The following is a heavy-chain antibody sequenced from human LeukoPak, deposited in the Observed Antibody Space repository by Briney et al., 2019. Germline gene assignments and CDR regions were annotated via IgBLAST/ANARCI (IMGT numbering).Heavy chain of an antibody. V-gene: IGHV3-21*01. CDR3: ASWAVAATPYYYYGMDV. CDR2: ISSSSSYI. J-gene: IGHJ6*02. Sequence: GGSLRLSCAASGSTFSSYSMNWVRQAPGKGLEWVSSISSSSSYIYYADSVKGRFTISRDNAKNSLYLQMNSLRAEDTAVYYCASWAVAATPYYYYGMDVWGQGTTVTVSS. D-gene: IGHD2-15*01. CDR1: GSTFSSYS.